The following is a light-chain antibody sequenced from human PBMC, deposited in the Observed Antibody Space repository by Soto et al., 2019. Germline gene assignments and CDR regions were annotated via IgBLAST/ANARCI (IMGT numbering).Light chain of an antibody. CDR3: QQYGSSQIT. Sequence: EIVMTQSPGTLSVSPGERATLSWRASQSVSSSYLAWYQQKPGQAPRLLIYGASSRATGIPDRFSGSGSGTDFTLTISRLEPEDFAVYYCQQYGSSQITFGQGTRLEIK. CDR1: QSVSSSY. J-gene: IGKJ5*01. V-gene: IGKV3-20*01. CDR2: GAS.